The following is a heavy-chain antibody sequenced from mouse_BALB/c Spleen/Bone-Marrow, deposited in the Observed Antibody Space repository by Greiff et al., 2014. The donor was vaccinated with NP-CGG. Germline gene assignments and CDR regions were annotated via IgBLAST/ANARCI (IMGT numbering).Heavy chain of an antibody. Sequence: EVQLQQSGTVLARPGASVKMSCKASGYTFTSYWMHWVKQRPGQGLEWIGAIYPGNSDTSYNQKFKGKAKLTAVTSTSTAYMELSSLTNEDSAVYYCTRVITAVLATRAMDHWGQGSSVTVSS. V-gene: IGHV1-5*01. CDR3: TRVITAVLATRAMDH. CDR1: GYTFTSYW. D-gene: IGHD1-1*01. J-gene: IGHJ4*01. CDR2: IYPGNSDT.